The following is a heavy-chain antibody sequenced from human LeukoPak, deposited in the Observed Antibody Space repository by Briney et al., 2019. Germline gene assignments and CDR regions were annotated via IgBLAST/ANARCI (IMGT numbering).Heavy chain of an antibody. CDR3: ARIPPYYGMDV. Sequence: PSETLSLTCTVSGGSISSGGYYWSWIRQPPGKGLEWIGEINHSGSTNYNPSLKSRVTISVDTSKNQFSLKLSSVTAADTAVYYCARIPPYYGMDVWGQGTTVTVSS. CDR2: INHSGST. V-gene: IGHV4-39*07. D-gene: IGHD2-21*01. J-gene: IGHJ6*02. CDR1: GGSISSGGYY.